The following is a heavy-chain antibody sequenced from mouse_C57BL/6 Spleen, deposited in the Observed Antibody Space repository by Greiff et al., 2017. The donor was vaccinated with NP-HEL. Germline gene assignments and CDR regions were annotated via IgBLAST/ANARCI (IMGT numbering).Heavy chain of an antibody. V-gene: IGHV5-17*01. D-gene: IGHD4-1*01. CDR2: ISSGSSTI. CDR1: GFTFSDYG. J-gene: IGHJ2*01. Sequence: EVKLMESGGGLVKPGGSLKLSCAASGFTFSDYGMHWVRQAPEKGLEWVAYISSGSSTIYYADTVKGRFTISRDNAKNTLFLQMTILRSEDTAMYYCARRALTGNYFDYWGQGTTLTVSS. CDR3: ARRALTGNYFDY.